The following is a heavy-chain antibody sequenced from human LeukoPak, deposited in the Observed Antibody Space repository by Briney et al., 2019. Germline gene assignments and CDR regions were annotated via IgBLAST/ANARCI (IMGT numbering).Heavy chain of an antibody. J-gene: IGHJ4*02. Sequence: GGSLRLSCAASGLTVSGNYMTWVRQAPGKGLECVSVIYSGGSTYYADSVEGRFTISRGNSKNTLYLHMNSLRAEDTAVYYCAGCRWNYHYFEHWGQGTLVTVSS. V-gene: IGHV3-66*01. CDR2: IYSGGST. D-gene: IGHD1-7*01. CDR3: AGCRWNYHYFEH. CDR1: GLTVSGNY.